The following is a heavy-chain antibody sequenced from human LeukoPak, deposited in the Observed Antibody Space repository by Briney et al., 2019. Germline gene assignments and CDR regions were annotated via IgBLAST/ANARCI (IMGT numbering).Heavy chain of an antibody. CDR3: ARLGGSDAFDI. D-gene: IGHD3-16*01. J-gene: IGHJ3*02. Sequence: GGSLRLSCAASGFTFSSYSMNWVRQAPGKGLEWVSYISSSSTIYYADSVKGRFTISRDNAKNSLYLQMNSLRAEDTAVYYCARLGGSDAFDIWGQGTMSPSLQ. CDR1: GFTFSSYS. V-gene: IGHV3-48*01. CDR2: ISSSSTI.